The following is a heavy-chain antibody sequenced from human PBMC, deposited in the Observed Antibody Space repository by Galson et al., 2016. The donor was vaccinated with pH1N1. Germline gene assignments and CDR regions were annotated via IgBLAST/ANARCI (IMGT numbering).Heavy chain of an antibody. CDR3: VRDGYESWSGYDAFDI. D-gene: IGHD3-3*01. Sequence: SLRLSCAASTFTFSRHGMNWVRQAPGKGLEWISYISSSSTRVFYADSVKGRFTISRDNAKNSLYLQMKSLRAEDTAVYYCVRDGYESWSGYDAFDIWGPGTMVIVSS. J-gene: IGHJ3*02. CDR1: TFTFSRHG. CDR2: ISSSSTRV. V-gene: IGHV3-48*04.